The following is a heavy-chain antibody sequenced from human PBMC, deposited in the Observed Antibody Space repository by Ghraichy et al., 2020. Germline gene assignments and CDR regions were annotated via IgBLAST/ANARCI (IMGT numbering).Heavy chain of an antibody. CDR2: ISAYNGNT. V-gene: IGHV1-18*01. J-gene: IGHJ4*02. CDR1: GYTFTSYG. Sequence: ASVKVSCKASGYTFTSYGISWVRQAPGQGLEWMGWISAYNGNTNYAQKLQGRVTMTTDTSTSTAYMELRSLRSDDTAVYYCARDGGLNYYDSSGYLRATAIKGDYWGQGTLVTVSS. D-gene: IGHD3-22*01. CDR3: ARDGGLNYYDSSGYLRATAIKGDY.